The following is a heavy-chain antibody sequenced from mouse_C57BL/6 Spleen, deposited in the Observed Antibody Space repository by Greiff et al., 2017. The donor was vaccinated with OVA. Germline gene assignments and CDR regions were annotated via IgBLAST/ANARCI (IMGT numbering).Heavy chain of an antibody. Sequence: QVQLKQPGAELVKPGASVKLSCKASGYTFTSYWMHWVKQRPGQGLEWIGMIHPNSGSTNYNEKFKSKATLTVDKSSSTAYMQLSSLTSEDSAVYYCARGLYGSNWYFDVWGTGTTVTVSS. J-gene: IGHJ1*03. V-gene: IGHV1-64*01. D-gene: IGHD1-1*01. CDR1: GYTFTSYW. CDR2: IHPNSGST. CDR3: ARGLYGSNWYFDV.